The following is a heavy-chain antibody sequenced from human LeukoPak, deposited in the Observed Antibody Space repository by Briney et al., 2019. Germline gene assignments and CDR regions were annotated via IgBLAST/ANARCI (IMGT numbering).Heavy chain of an antibody. CDR1: GFTFSGYW. V-gene: IGHV3-7*04. J-gene: IGHJ5*02. CDR3: ARGLFTSSGWYFP. CDR2: MRRDGNEI. Sequence: GGSLRLSCVASGFTFSGYWMSWVRQAPGKGLEWVANMRRDGNEIYYLDSVRGRFTISRDNAKNSLYLQMNSLRAEDTAVYYCARGLFTSSGWYFPWGQGTLVTVSS. D-gene: IGHD6-19*01.